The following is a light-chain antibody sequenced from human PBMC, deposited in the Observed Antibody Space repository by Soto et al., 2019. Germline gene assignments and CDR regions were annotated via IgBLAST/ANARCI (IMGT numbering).Light chain of an antibody. CDR2: KAS. CDR3: QQYNTYSRT. J-gene: IGKJ1*01. CDR1: QSISTY. V-gene: IGKV1-5*03. Sequence: DIQLTQSPSTLSASVGDRVAITCRASQSISTYLAWYQQKPGKAPKLLIYKASSLESGVPSRFRGSGSGAEFTLTISRLQPDDFETYYCQQYNTYSRTFGQGTKVDIK.